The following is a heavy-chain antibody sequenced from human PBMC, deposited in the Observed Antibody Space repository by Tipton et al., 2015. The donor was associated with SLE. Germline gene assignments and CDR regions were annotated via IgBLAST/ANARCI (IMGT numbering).Heavy chain of an antibody. CDR1: GAPFRGYY. J-gene: IGHJ3*01. CDR2: INHGGST. D-gene: IGHD5-12*01. Sequence: TLSLTCAVYGAPFRGYYWTWIRQPPGKGLEWIGEINHGGSTNYNPSLKSRVTILVDTPKNQISLKLSSVTAADTAVYYCARDWAYSAYGSGVGAFDFWGQGTMVTVPS. V-gene: IGHV4-34*01. CDR3: ARDWAYSAYGSGVGAFDF.